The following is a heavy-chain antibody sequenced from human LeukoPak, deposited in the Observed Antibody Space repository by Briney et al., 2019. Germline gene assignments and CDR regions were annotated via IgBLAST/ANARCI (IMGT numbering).Heavy chain of an antibody. J-gene: IGHJ4*02. CDR1: GGSISSGDYY. Sequence: SETLSLTCTVSGGSISSGDYYWSWIRQPPGKGLEWIGYMYYSGSTYYNPSLKSRVTISVDTSKNQFSLKLSSVTAADTAVYYCARSGLDSSGYYYFDSWGQGTLVTVSS. CDR2: MYYSGST. CDR3: ARSGLDSSGYYYFDS. D-gene: IGHD3-22*01. V-gene: IGHV4-30-4*01.